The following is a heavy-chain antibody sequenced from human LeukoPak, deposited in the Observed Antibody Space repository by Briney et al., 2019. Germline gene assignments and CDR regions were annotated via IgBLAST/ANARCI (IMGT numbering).Heavy chain of an antibody. CDR1: GGSFSGYY. CDR3: ARGLYSSGWYHNWFDP. CDR2: INHSGST. D-gene: IGHD6-19*01. J-gene: IGHJ5*02. V-gene: IGHV4-34*01. Sequence: PSETLSLICAVYGGSFSGYYWSWIRQPPGKGLEWIGEINHSGSTNYNPSLKSRVTISVDTSKNQFSLKLSSVTAADTAVYYCARGLYSSGWYHNWFDPWGQGTLVTVSS.